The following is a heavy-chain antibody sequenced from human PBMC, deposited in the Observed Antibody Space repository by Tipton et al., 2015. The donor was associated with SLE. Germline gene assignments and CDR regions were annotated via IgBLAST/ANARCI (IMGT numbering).Heavy chain of an antibody. CDR3: ARAPIPNDSSGSGWFDP. D-gene: IGHD3-22*01. J-gene: IGHJ5*02. CDR1: GGSFSGYY. V-gene: IGHV4-34*01. Sequence: TLSLTCAVYGGSFSGYYWSWIRQPPGKGLEWIGEINHSGSTNYTPSHKSRVTISVDTSKNQFSLKLSSVTAADTAVYYCARAPIPNDSSGSGWFDPWGQGTLVTVSS. CDR2: INHSGST.